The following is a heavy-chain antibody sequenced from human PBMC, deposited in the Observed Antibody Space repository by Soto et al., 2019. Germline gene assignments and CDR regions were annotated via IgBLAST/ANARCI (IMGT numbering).Heavy chain of an antibody. D-gene: IGHD2-8*01. CDR2: ISGSGGTT. V-gene: IGHV3-23*01. CDR1: GFTFTPYA. CDR3: AKAACTNGVCYTDY. Sequence: EVQLLESGGGLVQPGGSLRPPCAPSGFTFTPYALTWVPQPPGKGLEWVSAISGSGGTTYYADSVKGRFTISRDNSKNTLYLQMDSLRAEDTAVYYCAKAACTNGVCYTDYWGQGTLVTVSS. J-gene: IGHJ4*02.